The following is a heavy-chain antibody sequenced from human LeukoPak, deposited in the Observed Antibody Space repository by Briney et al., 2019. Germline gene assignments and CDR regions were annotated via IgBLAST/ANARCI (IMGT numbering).Heavy chain of an antibody. V-gene: IGHV3-7*03. CDR1: GFTFRSLW. D-gene: IGHD1-7*01. CDR3: ARISRGELPTF. CDR2: IKPDGSGT. J-gene: IGHJ4*02. Sequence: GGSLRLSCAASGFTFRSLWMGWLRQAPGKGQEWVANIKPDGSGTYYVDSVKGRFTISRDNTKNSLYLQMNSLRVEDTAIYYYARISRGELPTFWGQGTLVIVSS.